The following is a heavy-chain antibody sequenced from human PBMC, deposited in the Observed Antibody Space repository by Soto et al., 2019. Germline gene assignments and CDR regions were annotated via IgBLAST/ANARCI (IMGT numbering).Heavy chain of an antibody. Sequence: EVQLVESGGGLVKPGGSLRLSCAASGFTFSSYSMNWVRQAPGKGLEWVSSISSSSSYIYYADSVKGRFTISRDNAKNSLYLQMNSLRPEDTAVYYCASAAVAGRYYYYMDVWGKGTTVTVSS. D-gene: IGHD6-19*01. CDR1: GFTFSSYS. J-gene: IGHJ6*03. CDR3: ASAAVAGRYYYYMDV. CDR2: ISSSSSYI. V-gene: IGHV3-21*01.